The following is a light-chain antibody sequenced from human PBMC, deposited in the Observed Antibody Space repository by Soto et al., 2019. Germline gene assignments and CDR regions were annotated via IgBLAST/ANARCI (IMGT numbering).Light chain of an antibody. J-gene: IGKJ1*01. CDR2: AAS. V-gene: IGKV1-12*01. Sequence: DIQMTQSPSSVSASVGDRVTITCRASQNMTSWLAWYQQKPGKAPKLLIYAASSLQSGVPSRFSGSGSGTDFTLTISSLQPEDFATYYCKQTNSFPWTFGQGTKVEIK. CDR1: QNMTSW. CDR3: KQTNSFPWT.